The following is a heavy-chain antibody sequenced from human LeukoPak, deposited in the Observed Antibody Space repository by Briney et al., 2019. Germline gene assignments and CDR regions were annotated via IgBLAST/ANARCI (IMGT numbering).Heavy chain of an antibody. J-gene: IGHJ4*02. CDR1: GFTFSSYW. CDR3: ARDWRERGAYFDY. D-gene: IGHD3-10*01. CDR2: IKQDGSEK. V-gene: IGHV3-7*01. Sequence: GGSLRLSCAASGFTFSSYWMSWVRQAPGKGLEWVASIKQDGSEKYYVDSVKGRFTISRDNAKNSLYLQMNSLRAEDTAVYYCARDWRERGAYFDYWGQGTPVTVSS.